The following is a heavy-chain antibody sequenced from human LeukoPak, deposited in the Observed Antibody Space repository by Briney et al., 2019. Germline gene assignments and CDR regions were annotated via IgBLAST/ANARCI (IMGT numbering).Heavy chain of an antibody. CDR2: INRNSDKV. V-gene: IGHV3-9*01. Sequence: PGGSLRLSCAASGFTFSSYAMSWVRQAPGKGLEWVSGINRNSDKVGYADSVKGRFTISRDNARNFLYLQMNSLRLEDTAMYYCTKDRYCPSTNCPVDYWGQGTLVTVSS. CDR3: TKDRYCPSTNCPVDY. D-gene: IGHD2-2*01. CDR1: GFTFSSYA. J-gene: IGHJ4*02.